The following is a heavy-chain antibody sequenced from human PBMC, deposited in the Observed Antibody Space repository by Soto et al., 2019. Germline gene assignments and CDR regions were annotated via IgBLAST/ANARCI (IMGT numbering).Heavy chain of an antibody. Sequence: GASVNVSCKASGYTFTSYGISWVRQAPGQGLEWMGWISAYNGNTNYAQKLQGRVTMTTDTSTSTAYMELRSLRSDDTAVYYCARARGVPSYYYYGMDVWGQGTTVTVSS. V-gene: IGHV1-18*01. J-gene: IGHJ6*02. CDR3: ARARGVPSYYYYGMDV. D-gene: IGHD2-8*01. CDR1: GYTFTSYG. CDR2: ISAYNGNT.